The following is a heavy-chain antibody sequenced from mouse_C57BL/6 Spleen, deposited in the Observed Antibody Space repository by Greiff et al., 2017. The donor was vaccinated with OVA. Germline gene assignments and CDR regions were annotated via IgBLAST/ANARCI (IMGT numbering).Heavy chain of an antibody. CDR3: ARARDYYGSRYYFDY. CDR1: GYAFSSSW. J-gene: IGHJ2*01. V-gene: IGHV1-82*01. CDR2: IYPGDGDT. Sequence: QVQLKESGPELVKPGASVKISCKASGYAFSSSWMNWVKQRPGKGLEWIGRIYPGDGDTNYNGKFKGKATLTADKSSSTAYMQLSSLTSEDSAVYFCARARDYYGSRYYFDYWGQGTTLTVSS. D-gene: IGHD1-1*01.